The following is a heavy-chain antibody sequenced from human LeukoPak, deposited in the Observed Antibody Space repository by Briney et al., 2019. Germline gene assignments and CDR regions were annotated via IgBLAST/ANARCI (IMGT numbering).Heavy chain of an antibody. D-gene: IGHD6-19*01. J-gene: IGHJ4*02. V-gene: IGHV3-49*04. Sequence: GRSLRLSCTASGFTFGDHAMSWVRQAPGKGLEWVGFIRSKAYGGTTEYAASVKGRFTISRDDSKSIAYLQMNSLKTEDTAVYYCRAAVAGTGGGYFDYWGQGTLVTVSS. CDR3: RAAVAGTGGGYFDY. CDR2: IRSKAYGGTT. CDR1: GFTFGDHA.